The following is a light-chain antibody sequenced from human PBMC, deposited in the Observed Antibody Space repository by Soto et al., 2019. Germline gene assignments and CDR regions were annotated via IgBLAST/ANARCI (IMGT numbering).Light chain of an antibody. CDR1: QGISSY. CDR2: AAS. CDR3: QQYYSYPLT. V-gene: IGKV1-8*01. Sequence: IQMTQSPSTLSRSVGDRVTITCRASQGISSYLAWYQQKPGKAPKLLIYAASTLQSGVPSRFSGSGSGTDFTLTISCLQSEDFATYYCQQYYSYPLTFGGGTKADIK. J-gene: IGKJ4*01.